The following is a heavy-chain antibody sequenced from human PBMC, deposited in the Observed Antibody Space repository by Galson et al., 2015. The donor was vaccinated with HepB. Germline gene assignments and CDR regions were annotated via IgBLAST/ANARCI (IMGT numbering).Heavy chain of an antibody. Sequence: SVKVSCKASGGTFSSYAISWVRQAPGQGLEWMGGIIPIFGTANYAQKFQGRVTITADESTSTAYMELSSLRSEDTAVYYCARGPEWELRGQVFDYWGQGTLVTVSS. CDR1: GGTFSSYA. CDR3: ARGPEWELRGQVFDY. V-gene: IGHV1-69*13. D-gene: IGHD1-26*01. J-gene: IGHJ4*02. CDR2: IIPIFGTA.